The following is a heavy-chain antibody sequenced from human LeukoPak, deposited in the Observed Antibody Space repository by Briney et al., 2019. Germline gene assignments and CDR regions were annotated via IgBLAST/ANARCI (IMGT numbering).Heavy chain of an antibody. CDR2: INHSGST. Sequence: SETLSLTCAVYGGSFSGYYWSWIRQPPGKGLEWIGEINHSGSTNYSPSLKSRVTISVDTSKNQFPLKLSSVTAADTAVYYCARALGVAYCGGDCYSPRYFDYWGQGTLVTVSS. CDR1: GGSFSGYY. V-gene: IGHV4-34*01. J-gene: IGHJ4*02. CDR3: ARALGVAYCGGDCYSPRYFDY. D-gene: IGHD2-21*02.